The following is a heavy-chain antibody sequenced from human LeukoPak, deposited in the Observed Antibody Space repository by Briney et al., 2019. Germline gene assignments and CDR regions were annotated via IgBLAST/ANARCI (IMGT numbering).Heavy chain of an antibody. CDR3: ARVSGPHAFDI. CDR2: ISGRGTST. J-gene: IGHJ3*02. V-gene: IGHV3-23*01. D-gene: IGHD6-25*01. CDR1: GFIFTSYA. Sequence: GGSLRLSCAASGFIFTSYAMSWVRQAPGKGLEWVSAISGRGTSTYYADSVKGRFTISRDNSKNTLYLQMNSLRAEDTAVYYCARVSGPHAFDIWGQGTMVTVSS.